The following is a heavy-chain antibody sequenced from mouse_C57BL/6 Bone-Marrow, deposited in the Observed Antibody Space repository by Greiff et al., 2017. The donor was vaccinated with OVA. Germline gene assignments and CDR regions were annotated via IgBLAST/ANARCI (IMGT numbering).Heavy chain of an antibody. CDR2: INPNNGGT. V-gene: IGHV1-26*01. CDR1: GYTFTDYY. Sequence: EVQLQQSGPELVKPGASVKISCKASGYTFTDYYMNWVKQSHGKSLEWIGDINPNNGGTSYNQKFKGKATLTVDKSSSTAYMELRSLTSEDSAVYYGARWGATVVDYYAMDYWGQGTSVTVSS. D-gene: IGHD1-1*01. J-gene: IGHJ4*01. CDR3: ARWGATVVDYYAMDY.